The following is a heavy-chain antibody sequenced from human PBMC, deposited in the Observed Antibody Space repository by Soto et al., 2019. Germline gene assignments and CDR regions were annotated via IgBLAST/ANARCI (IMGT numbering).Heavy chain of an antibody. V-gene: IGHV3-33*01. D-gene: IGHD3-3*01. CDR2: IWYDGSNK. CDR3: AREDLKGAFDI. CDR1: GFTFSSYG. Sequence: GGSLRLSCAASGFTFSSYGMHWVRQAPGKGLEWVAVIWYDGSNKYYADSVKGRFTISRDNSKNTLYLQMNSLRAEDTAVYYCAREDLKGAFDIWGQGTMVTVSS. J-gene: IGHJ3*02.